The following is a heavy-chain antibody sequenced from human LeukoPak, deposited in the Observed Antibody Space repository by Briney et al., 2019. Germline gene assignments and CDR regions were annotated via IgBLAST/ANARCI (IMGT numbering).Heavy chain of an antibody. V-gene: IGHV3-9*01. J-gene: IGHJ4*02. D-gene: IGHD6-19*01. Sequence: GRSLRLSCAASGFTFDDYAMHWVRQAPGKGLEWVSGISWNSGSIGYADSVKGRFTISRDNAKNSLYLQMNSLRAEDTALYYCASSSGWYYFDYWGQGTLVTVSS. CDR2: ISWNSGSI. CDR3: ASSSGWYYFDY. CDR1: GFTFDDYA.